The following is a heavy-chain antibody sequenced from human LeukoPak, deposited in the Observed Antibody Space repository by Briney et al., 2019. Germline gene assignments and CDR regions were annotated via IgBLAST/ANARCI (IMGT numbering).Heavy chain of an antibody. V-gene: IGHV4-30-4*08. CDR2: IYYSGST. D-gene: IGHD1-26*01. J-gene: IGHJ4*02. CDR3: ARDEVGVLGY. CDR1: GGSISSGGYY. Sequence: SETLSLTCTVSGGSISSGGYYWSWIRQHPGKGLEWIGYIYYSGSTYYNPSLKSRVTISVDTSKNQFSLKLSSVTAADTAVYYCARDEVGVLGYWGQGTLVTVSS.